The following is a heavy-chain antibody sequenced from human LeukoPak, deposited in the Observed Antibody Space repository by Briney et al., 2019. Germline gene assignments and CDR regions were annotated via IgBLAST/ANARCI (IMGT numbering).Heavy chain of an antibody. J-gene: IGHJ4*02. D-gene: IGHD1-26*01. Sequence: GASLGLSCAASGFTLSDYAMNWVRQAPGEGLEWLSAISGSDGHTFYADSVKGRFTLSRDNSKNTLYLQMNNLGADDTAIYYCAKVPWVGTITWGQGTLVIVSS. CDR1: GFTLSDYA. CDR3: AKVPWVGTIT. V-gene: IGHV3-23*01. CDR2: ISGSDGHT.